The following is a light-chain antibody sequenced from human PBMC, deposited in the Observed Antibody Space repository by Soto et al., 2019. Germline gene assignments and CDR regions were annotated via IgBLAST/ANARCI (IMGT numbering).Light chain of an antibody. CDR1: QGSSTY. CDR2: AAS. J-gene: IGKJ5*01. V-gene: IGKV1-9*01. CDR3: QQLKSYPIT. Sequence: DIQLTQSPSFLSASMGDRVTITCRASQGSSTYLGWYQQKPGKAPNLLIYAASTLQDGVPSRFSGSGSGTEFTLTISSLQPEDFATYYCQQLKSYPITFGQGTRLEIK.